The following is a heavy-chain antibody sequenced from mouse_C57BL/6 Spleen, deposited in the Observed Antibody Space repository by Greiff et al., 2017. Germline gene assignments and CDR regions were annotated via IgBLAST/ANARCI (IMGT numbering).Heavy chain of an antibody. CDR3: ARRGWLLLYYAMDY. CDR2: ISYDGSN. V-gene: IGHV3-6*01. CDR1: GYSITSGYY. J-gene: IGHJ4*01. Sequence: ESGPGLVKPSQSLSLTCSVTGYSITSGYYWNWIRQFPGNKLEWMGYISYDGSNNYNPSLKNRISITRDTSKNQFFLKLNSVTTEDTATYYCARRGWLLLYYAMDYWGQGTSVTVSS. D-gene: IGHD2-3*01.